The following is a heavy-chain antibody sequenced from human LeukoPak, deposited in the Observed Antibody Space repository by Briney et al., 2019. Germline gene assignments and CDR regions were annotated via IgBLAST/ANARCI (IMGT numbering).Heavy chain of an antibody. CDR2: IKEDGSEK. D-gene: IGHD3-22*01. J-gene: IGHJ4*02. CDR1: GFSFSRYW. CDR3: ARDSSAERGQRLAN. V-gene: IGHV3-7*01. Sequence: PGGSLRLSCAASGFSFSRYWMSWVRQAPGKGLEYIANIKEDGSEKYYVDSVKGRFIISRDNARNSLFLQMNSLRVEDTAVYYCARDSSAERGQRLANWGQGTLVIVSS.